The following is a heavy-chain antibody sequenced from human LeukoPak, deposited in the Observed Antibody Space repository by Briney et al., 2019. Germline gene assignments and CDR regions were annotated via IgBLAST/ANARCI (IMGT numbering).Heavy chain of an antibody. Sequence: PGGSLRLSCAASGFTFSSYSMNWVRQAPGKGLEWVSSISSSSSYIYYADSVKGRFTISRDNSKNTLYLQMNSLRAEDTAVYYCAKDPTRRNWFDPWGQGTLVTVSS. CDR1: GFTFSSYS. J-gene: IGHJ5*02. CDR3: AKDPTRRNWFDP. V-gene: IGHV3-21*04. CDR2: ISSSSSYI.